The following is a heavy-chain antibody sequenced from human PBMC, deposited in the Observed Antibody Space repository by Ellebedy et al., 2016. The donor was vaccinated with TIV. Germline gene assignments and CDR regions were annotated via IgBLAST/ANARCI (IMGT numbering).Heavy chain of an antibody. CDR2: INPSGGST. J-gene: IGHJ4*02. V-gene: IGHV1-46*01. CDR1: GYTFTNYF. CDR3: ARGFGEKDDY. Sequence: AASVKVSCKASGYTFTNYFMHWVRQAPGQGLEWMGIINPSGGSTSSPQTFQGRVTMTRDPSTSTVYMELSSLRSEDTAVYYCARGFGEKDDYWGQGTLVTVSS. D-gene: IGHD3-10*01.